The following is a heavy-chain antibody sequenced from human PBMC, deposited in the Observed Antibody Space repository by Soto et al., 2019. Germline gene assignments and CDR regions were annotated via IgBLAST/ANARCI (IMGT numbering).Heavy chain of an antibody. V-gene: IGHV1-18*01. D-gene: IGHD3-9*01. J-gene: IGHJ4*02. CDR3: ARHLDYDILTGYPRRGSYFDY. Sequence: QVPLVQSGAEVKKPGASVKVSCKASGYTFTSYGISWVRQAPGQGLEWMGWISAYNGNTNYAQKLQGRVTMTTDTSTSTAYMELRSLRSDDTAVYYCARHLDYDILTGYPRRGSYFDYWGQGTLVTVSS. CDR1: GYTFTSYG. CDR2: ISAYNGNT.